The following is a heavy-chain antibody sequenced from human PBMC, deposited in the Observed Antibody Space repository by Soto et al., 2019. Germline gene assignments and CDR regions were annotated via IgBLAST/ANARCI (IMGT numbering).Heavy chain of an antibody. CDR1: GGSISSGGYY. CDR3: ARDSISHGKAYCSSWYFEV. Sequence: QVQLQESGPGLVKPSQTLSLTCTVSGGSISSGGYYWTWIRQHPGKALEWIGYIYHSGSTYYNPSLESRVTVSLDTSNYQFSLKLNSVTAADTAVYYCARDSISHGKAYCSSWYFEVWGRGTLVTVSS. V-gene: IGHV4-31*03. J-gene: IGHJ2*01. CDR2: IYHSGST. D-gene: IGHD2-15*01.